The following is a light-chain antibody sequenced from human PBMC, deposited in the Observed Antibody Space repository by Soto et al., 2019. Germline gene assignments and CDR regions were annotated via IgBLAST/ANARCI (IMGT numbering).Light chain of an antibody. J-gene: IGLJ2*01. V-gene: IGLV1-44*01. CDR3: AAWDDSLNGVI. Sequence: QAVVTQPPSVSGTPGQGVTISCSGSSSNIGGNTVSWYQQFPGTAPKLLVYNNNQRPSGVPDRFSGSKSGTSASLAISGLQSEDETNYYCAAWDDSLNGVIFGGGTKLTVL. CDR2: NNN. CDR1: SSNIGGNT.